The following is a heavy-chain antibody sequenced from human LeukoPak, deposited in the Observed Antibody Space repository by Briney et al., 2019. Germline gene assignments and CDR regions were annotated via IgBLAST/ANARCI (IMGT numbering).Heavy chain of an antibody. CDR1: GFTFSSYC. J-gene: IGHJ4*02. CDR3: ARAGPFSVTTLYYFDY. Sequence: PGGSLRLSCAASGFTFSSYCMSWGSQAPGKGLEWVSNINQHGSGKVYVDSVKGRFTTSRDNAKNSLYLQMNILRAEDTAVYYCARAGPFSVTTLYYFDYWGQGTLVTVSS. CDR2: INQHGSGK. V-gene: IGHV3-7*01. D-gene: IGHD4-17*01.